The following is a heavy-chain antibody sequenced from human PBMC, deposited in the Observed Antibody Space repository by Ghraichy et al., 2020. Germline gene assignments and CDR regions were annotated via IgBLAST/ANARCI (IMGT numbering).Heavy chain of an antibody. D-gene: IGHD2-15*01. V-gene: IGHV3-66*04. Sequence: ETLSLTCAASGFTVRGSDMSWVRQAPGKGLEWLSVISTSGTTQYAESVKGRVTISRDNSKNTVYLEMNSLRVEDTALYYCTRPTGSFYFYSMDVWGQGTTVTVSS. CDR1: GFTVRGSD. J-gene: IGHJ6*02. CDR3: TRPTGSFYFYSMDV. CDR2: ISTSGTT.